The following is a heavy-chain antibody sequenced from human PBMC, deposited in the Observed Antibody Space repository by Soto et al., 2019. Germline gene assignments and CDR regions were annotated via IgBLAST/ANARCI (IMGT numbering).Heavy chain of an antibody. J-gene: IGHJ4*02. Sequence: GASVKVSCKASGGTFSSYTISWVRQAPGQGLEWMGRIIPILGIANYAQKFQGRVTITADKSTSTAYMELSSLRSEDTAVYYCARDLQVCSGGSCHYYFDYWAREPWSPSPQ. CDR1: GGTFSSYT. CDR2: IIPILGIA. CDR3: ARDLQVCSGGSCHYYFDY. D-gene: IGHD2-15*01. V-gene: IGHV1-69*04.